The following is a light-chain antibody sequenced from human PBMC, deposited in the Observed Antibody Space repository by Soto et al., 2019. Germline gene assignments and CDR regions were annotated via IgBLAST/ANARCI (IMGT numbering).Light chain of an antibody. CDR2: TNQ. CDR3: QSYGVSRSAVV. J-gene: IGLJ2*01. Sequence: QSVLTQPPSVSGATGQRVTISCTGGSANIGAGYDVHWYQHVPGPAPPLLIYTNQNRPSDIPDRFSGSNSATPASLTITGHQAEDDADYYLQSYGVSRSAVVFGGGTKLTVL. V-gene: IGLV1-40*01. CDR1: SANIGAGYD.